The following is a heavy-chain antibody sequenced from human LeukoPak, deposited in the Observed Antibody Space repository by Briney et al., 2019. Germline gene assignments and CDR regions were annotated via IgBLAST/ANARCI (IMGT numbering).Heavy chain of an antibody. J-gene: IGHJ4*02. CDR3: ARDRDGWNCSSTSCYD. Sequence: GGSLRLSCAASGFTFSSYWMHWVRQAPGKGLVWVSRINTDGSSTSYADSVKGRFTISRDNAKNTLYLQMNSLRAEDTAVYYCARDRDGWNCSSTSCYDWGQGTLVTVSS. CDR2: INTDGSST. CDR1: GFTFSSYW. V-gene: IGHV3-74*01. D-gene: IGHD2-2*01.